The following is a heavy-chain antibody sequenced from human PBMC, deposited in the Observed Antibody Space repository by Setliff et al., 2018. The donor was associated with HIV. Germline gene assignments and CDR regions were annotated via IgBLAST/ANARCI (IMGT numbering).Heavy chain of an antibody. V-gene: IGHV3-30*15. Sequence: SLRLSCAASGFTFSSYAMHWVRQAPGKGLEWVAVISYDGSNKYYADSVKGRFTISRDNSKNTLYLQMSILRPEDTAVYYCARDGAALSSAVNLDYWGQGTLVTVSS. CDR3: ARDGAALSSAVNLDY. D-gene: IGHD6-19*01. CDR2: ISYDGSNK. J-gene: IGHJ4*02. CDR1: GFTFSSYA.